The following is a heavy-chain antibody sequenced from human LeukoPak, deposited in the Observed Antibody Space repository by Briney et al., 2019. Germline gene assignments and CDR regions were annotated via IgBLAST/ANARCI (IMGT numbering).Heavy chain of an antibody. D-gene: IGHD1-26*01. J-gene: IGHJ4*02. CDR1: GYTFSSYA. CDR3: VRDRGTYRPIDY. V-gene: IGHV3-23*01. Sequence: GGSLRLSCAASGYTFSSYAMSWVRQAPGKGLEWASGISGGGGSTHYADSVKGRFTISRDNAQNSLYLQMNSLRAEDTAIYYCVRDRGTYRPIDYWGQGTLVTVSS. CDR2: ISGGGGST.